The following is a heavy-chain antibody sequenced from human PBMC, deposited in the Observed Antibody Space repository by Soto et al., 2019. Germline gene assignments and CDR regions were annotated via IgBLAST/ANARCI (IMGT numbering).Heavy chain of an antibody. CDR1: GGTFSSYA. CDR2: IIPIFGTA. J-gene: IGHJ4*03. V-gene: IGHV1-69*13. Sequence: SVKVSCKASGGTFSSYAISWVRQAPGQGLEWMGGIIPIFGTANYAQKFQGRVTITADESTSTAYMELSSLRSDDTAVYYCARGGHISRPDIVVVPAAPFDYWGQGTTVTVSS. CDR3: ARGGHISRPDIVVVPAAPFDY. D-gene: IGHD2-2*01.